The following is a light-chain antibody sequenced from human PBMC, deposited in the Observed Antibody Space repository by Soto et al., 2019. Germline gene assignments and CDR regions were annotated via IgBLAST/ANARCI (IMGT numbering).Light chain of an antibody. CDR1: SSNVGAYNY. CDR2: DVS. Sequence: QSVLTQPRSVSGSPGQSVTISCTGTSSNVGAYNYVSWYQQYPGKGPRLMIYDVSKWPSGVPDRFSGSKSGNTASLTISGLQAEDEAEYYCCSYAGNSLWVFGGGTKLTVL. J-gene: IGLJ3*02. V-gene: IGLV2-11*01. CDR3: CSYAGNSLWV.